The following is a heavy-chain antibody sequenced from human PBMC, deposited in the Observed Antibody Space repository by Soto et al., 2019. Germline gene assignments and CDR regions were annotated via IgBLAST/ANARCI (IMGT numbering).Heavy chain of an antibody. J-gene: IGHJ4*02. CDR2: SSGSGDSA. V-gene: IGHV3-23*01. CDR1: GFTFSSFA. CDR3: ARRGSGNYYDY. D-gene: IGHD1-26*01. Sequence: EVQLLESGGGLVQPGGSLRLSFAASGFTFSSFAMRWVRQAPGKGLEWVSSSSGSGDSAYYADSVKGRFTISRDNSKNTLYLQMNSLRAEDTAVYYCARRGSGNYYDYWGQGTLVTVSS.